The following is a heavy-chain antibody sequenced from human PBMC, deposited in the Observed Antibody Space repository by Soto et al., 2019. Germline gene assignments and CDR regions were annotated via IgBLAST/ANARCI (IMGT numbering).Heavy chain of an antibody. Sequence: GGSLRLSCAASGFTFSSYDMNWVRQAPGKGLEWVGRIKSKTDGGTTDYAAPVKGRFTISRDDSKNTLYLQMNSLKTEDTAVYYCTTAAVAGTYYYYYGMDVWGQGTTVTVSS. CDR2: IKSKTDGGTT. CDR1: GFTFSSYD. D-gene: IGHD6-19*01. J-gene: IGHJ6*02. CDR3: TTAAVAGTYYYYYGMDV. V-gene: IGHV3-15*07.